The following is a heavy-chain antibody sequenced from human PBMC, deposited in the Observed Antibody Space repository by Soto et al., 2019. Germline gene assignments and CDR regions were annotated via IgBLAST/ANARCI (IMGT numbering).Heavy chain of an antibody. V-gene: IGHV1-58*01. D-gene: IGHD6-19*01. CDR1: GFTFTSSA. Sequence: SVKVSCKASGFTFTSSAVQWVRQARGQRLEWIGWIVVGSGNTNYAQKFQERVTITRDMSTSTAYMELSSLRSEDTAVYYCAAGLYSSGWPYGMDVWGQGTTVTVSS. CDR2: IVVGSGNT. J-gene: IGHJ6*02. CDR3: AAGLYSSGWPYGMDV.